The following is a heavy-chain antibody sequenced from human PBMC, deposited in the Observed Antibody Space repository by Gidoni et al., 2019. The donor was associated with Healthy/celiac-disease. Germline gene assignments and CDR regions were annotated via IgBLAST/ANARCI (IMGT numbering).Heavy chain of an antibody. V-gene: IGHV4-59*09. CDR3: ARGGGSSGDWYFDL. Sequence: YNPPLKSRVTISVDTSKNQFSLKLSSVTAADTAVYYCARGGGSSGDWYFDLWGRGTLVTVSS. D-gene: IGHD1-26*01. J-gene: IGHJ2*01.